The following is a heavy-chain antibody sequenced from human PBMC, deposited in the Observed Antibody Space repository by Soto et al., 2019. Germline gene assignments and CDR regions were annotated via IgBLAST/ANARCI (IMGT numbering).Heavy chain of an antibody. CDR3: AKDRREGGNSDLYFDF. J-gene: IGHJ5*01. D-gene: IGHD3-16*01. Sequence: GGSLRLSCAASGFKFSNYAMSWVRQAPWKGLEWVSLISATGVGTYYADSVKGRFTISRDNSHNTLYLQVHSLTAEYTAVYYWAKDRREGGNSDLYFDFWGQGAQVTVSS. CDR1: GFKFSNYA. V-gene: IGHV3-23*01. CDR2: ISATGVGT.